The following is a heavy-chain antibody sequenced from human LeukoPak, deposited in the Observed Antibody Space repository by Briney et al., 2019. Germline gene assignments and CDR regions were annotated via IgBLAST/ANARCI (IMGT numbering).Heavy chain of an antibody. J-gene: IGHJ4*02. CDR2: ISYDGNNK. CDR3: AKDLERHIVVVTASAVDY. CDR1: GFTFSSCG. Sequence: PGGSLRLSCAASGFTFSSCGMHWVRQAPGKGLEWVAIISYDGNNKYYADSVKGRFTISRDNSKNTLHLQMNGLRAEDTAVYYCAKDLERHIVVVTASAVDYWGQGTLVTVSS. V-gene: IGHV3-30*18. D-gene: IGHD2-21*02.